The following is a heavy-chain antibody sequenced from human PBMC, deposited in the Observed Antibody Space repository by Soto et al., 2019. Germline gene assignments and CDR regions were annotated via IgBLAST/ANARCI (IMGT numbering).Heavy chain of an antibody. CDR3: ASGARYYYGSGTDY. J-gene: IGHJ4*02. Sequence: QVQLVQSGAEVQKSGSSVKVSCKASGGTFSSYAISWVRQAPGQGLEWMGGIIPIFGTANYAQKFQGRVTITADESTSTPYMRQSNLRSEDTAVYYCASGARYYYGSGTDYWGQGTLVTVSS. D-gene: IGHD3-10*01. V-gene: IGHV1-69*01. CDR1: GGTFSSYA. CDR2: IIPIFGTA.